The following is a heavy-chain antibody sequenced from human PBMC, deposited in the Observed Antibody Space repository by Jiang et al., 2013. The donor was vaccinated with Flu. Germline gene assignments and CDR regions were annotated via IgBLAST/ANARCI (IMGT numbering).Heavy chain of an antibody. D-gene: IGHD3-10*01. CDR2: INPNSGGT. V-gene: IGHV1-2*06. J-gene: IGHJ4*02. CDR3: ATDLGRITMVQGVSPHGY. CDR1: GYTFTGYY. Sequence: GAEVKKPGASVKVSCKASGYTFTGYYMHWVRQAPGQGLEWMGRINPNSGGTNYAQKFQGRVTMTRDTSINTAYMELSSLRSEDTAVYYCATDLGRITMVQGVSPHGYWGQGTLVTVSS.